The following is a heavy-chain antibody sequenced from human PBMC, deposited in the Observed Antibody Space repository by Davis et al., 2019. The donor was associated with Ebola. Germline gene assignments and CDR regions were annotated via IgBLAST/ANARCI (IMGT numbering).Heavy chain of an antibody. Sequence: ASVKVSCKASGYTFTNYYMHWVRQAPGQGLEWMGMINPNDGRTIYAQKFQGRVTMTRDTSISTAYMELSRVRSDDTAVYYCALVPDGMDVWGKGTTVTVSS. V-gene: IGHV1-2*02. CDR1: GYTFTNYY. J-gene: IGHJ6*04. D-gene: IGHD3-10*01. CDR3: ALVPDGMDV. CDR2: INPNDGRT.